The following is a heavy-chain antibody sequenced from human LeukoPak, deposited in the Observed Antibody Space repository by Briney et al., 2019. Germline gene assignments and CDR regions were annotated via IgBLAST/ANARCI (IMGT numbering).Heavy chain of an antibody. D-gene: IGHD6-6*01. CDR3: AREQAARTKNWFAL. V-gene: IGHV1-46*01. CDR2: INPSGGST. Sequence: SVKVSRKASGYTFTSYYMHWVRQAPGQGLEWMGMINPSGGSTSYAQKVQGRVTMTRDTSTSTVYMELSSLRSEHTAVYYCAREQAARTKNWFALWGQGTLVTVSS. J-gene: IGHJ5*02. CDR1: GYTFTSYY.